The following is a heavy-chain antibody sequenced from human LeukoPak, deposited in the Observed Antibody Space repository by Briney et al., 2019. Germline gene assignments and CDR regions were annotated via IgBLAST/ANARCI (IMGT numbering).Heavy chain of an antibody. CDR1: GGSFSGYY. V-gene: IGHV4-34*01. CDR3: ARTYNRFYYYYMDV. D-gene: IGHD1-1*01. CDR2: ISHSGST. J-gene: IGHJ6*03. Sequence: PSETLSLPCAVYGGSFSGYYWSWLRQPPGKGLEWVGEISHSGSTNDNPSLKSRVTISIDTSKNQFSLKLSSVTAADTAVYYCARTYNRFYYYYMDVWGKGTTVTVSS.